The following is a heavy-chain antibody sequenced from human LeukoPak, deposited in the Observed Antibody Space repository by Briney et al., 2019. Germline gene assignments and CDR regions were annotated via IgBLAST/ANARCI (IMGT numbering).Heavy chain of an antibody. V-gene: IGHV3-21*01. D-gene: IGHD6-13*01. CDR1: GFTFSSYS. J-gene: IGHJ4*02. CDR3: ARSFLSIAAAATDY. CDR2: ISSSSSYI. Sequence: PGGSLRLSCAASGFTFSSYSMNWVRQAPGKGLEGVSSISSSSSYIYYADSVKGRFTISRDNAKNSLYLQMNSLRAEDTAVYYCARSFLSIAAAATDYWGQGTLVTVSS.